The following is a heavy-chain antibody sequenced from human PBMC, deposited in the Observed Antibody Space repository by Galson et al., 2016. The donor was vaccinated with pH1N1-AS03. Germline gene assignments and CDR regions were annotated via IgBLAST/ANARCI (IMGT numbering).Heavy chain of an antibody. Sequence: LRLSCAASGFTFSSYAMSWVRQPPGKGLEWIGSIYSIGGTNYNPSLESRITISVETSKNQFSLKLRSVTAADTAVYYCARATAVGPPYFDYWGQGTVATVSS. CDR2: IYSIGGT. J-gene: IGHJ4*02. V-gene: IGHV4-59*01. CDR1: GFTFSSYA. CDR3: ARATAVGPPYFDY. D-gene: IGHD6-13*01.